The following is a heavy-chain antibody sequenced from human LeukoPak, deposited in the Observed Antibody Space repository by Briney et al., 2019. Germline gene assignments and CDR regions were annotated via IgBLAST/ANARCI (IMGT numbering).Heavy chain of an antibody. CDR2: INHSGST. D-gene: IGHD4-17*01. V-gene: IGHV4-34*01. J-gene: IGHJ4*02. CDR1: GGSFSGYY. Sequence: PSETLSLTCAVYGGSFSGYYWSWIRQPPGKGLEWIGEINHSGSTNYNPSLKSRVTISVDTSKNQFSLKLNSVTAADTAVYYCARMGNPATVTADYWGQGTLVTVSS. CDR3: ARMGNPATVTADY.